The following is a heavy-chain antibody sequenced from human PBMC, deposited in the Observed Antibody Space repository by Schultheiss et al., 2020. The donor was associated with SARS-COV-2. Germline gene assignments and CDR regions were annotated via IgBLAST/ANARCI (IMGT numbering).Heavy chain of an antibody. J-gene: IGHJ6*02. CDR2: IIPILGIA. Sequence: ASVKVSCKASGYTFTSYGISWVRQAPGQGLEWMGRIIPILGIANYAQKFQGRVTMTTDTSTSTAYMELRSLRSDDTAVYYCARKGVTIFGVDYYYYGMDVWGQGTTVTVSS. V-gene: IGHV1-18*01. D-gene: IGHD3-3*01. CDR3: ARKGVTIFGVDYYYYGMDV. CDR1: GYTFTSYG.